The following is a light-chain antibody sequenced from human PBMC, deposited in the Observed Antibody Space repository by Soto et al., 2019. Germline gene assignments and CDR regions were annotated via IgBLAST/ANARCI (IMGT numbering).Light chain of an antibody. CDR2: EVT. Sequence: QSVLTQPASVSGSPGRSITISCTGTSSDVGAYKYVSWYQQHPGKAPKLMIYEVTYRPSGVSNRFSGSKSGNTASLTISGLQPEDEADYYCSSYTRSNTGVFGGGTKLTVL. CDR1: SSDVGAYKY. V-gene: IGLV2-14*01. CDR3: SSYTRSNTGV. J-gene: IGLJ3*02.